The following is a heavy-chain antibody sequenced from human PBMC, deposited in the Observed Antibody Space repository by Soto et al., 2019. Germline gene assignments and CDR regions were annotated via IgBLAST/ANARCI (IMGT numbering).Heavy chain of an antibody. J-gene: IGHJ6*02. V-gene: IGHV3-30-3*01. D-gene: IGHD4-17*01. CDR1: GFTFSSYA. Sequence: GGSLRLSCAASGFTFSSYAMHWVRQAPGKGLEWVAVISYDGSNKYYADSVKGRFTTSRDNSKNTLYLQMNSLRAEDTAVYYCARSNYGGRVYYYGMDVWGQGTTVTVSS. CDR3: ARSNYGGRVYYYGMDV. CDR2: ISYDGSNK.